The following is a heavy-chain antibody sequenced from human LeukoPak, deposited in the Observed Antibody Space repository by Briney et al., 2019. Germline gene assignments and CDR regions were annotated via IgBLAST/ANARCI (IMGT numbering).Heavy chain of an antibody. D-gene: IGHD5-18*01. J-gene: IGHJ4*02. Sequence: PGGSLRLSCAASGFTYSSYSMNWVRQAPGKGLEWVSYISSSSSNKYYADSVKGRLTIHRHNHNHSLYLQMNSLRAEDTGVYYCAREKRGDSYGYCLDYWGQGTLVTVSS. V-gene: IGHV3-48*01. CDR1: GFTYSSYS. CDR3: AREKRGDSYGYCLDY. CDR2: ISSSSSNK.